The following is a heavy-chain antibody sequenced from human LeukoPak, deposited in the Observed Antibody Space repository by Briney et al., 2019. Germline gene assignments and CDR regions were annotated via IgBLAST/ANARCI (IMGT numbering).Heavy chain of an antibody. Sequence: GESLKISCKGSGYSFTSYWIGWVRQMPGKGLEWMGIIYPGDSDTRYSPSFQGQVTISADKSISTAYLQWSSLKPSDTAMYYCARLGIVGATSGGPDYWGQGTLVTVSS. J-gene: IGHJ4*02. D-gene: IGHD1-26*01. CDR1: GYSFTSYW. V-gene: IGHV5-51*01. CDR2: IYPGDSDT. CDR3: ARLGIVGATSGGPDY.